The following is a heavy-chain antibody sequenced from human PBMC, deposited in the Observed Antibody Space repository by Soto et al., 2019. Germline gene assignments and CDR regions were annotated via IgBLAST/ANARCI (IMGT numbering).Heavy chain of an antibody. CDR3: ARHTDSGWFYFDY. CDR2: IYPGDSDT. V-gene: IGHV5-51*01. D-gene: IGHD6-19*01. Sequence: GESLKISCEGSGYRFTSYWIGWVRQMPGKGLEWMGIIYPGDSDTKYSPSFQGQVTISADKSISTAYLQWSSLKASDTAIYYCARHTDSGWFYFDYWGQGTLVTVSS. J-gene: IGHJ4*02. CDR1: GYRFTSYW.